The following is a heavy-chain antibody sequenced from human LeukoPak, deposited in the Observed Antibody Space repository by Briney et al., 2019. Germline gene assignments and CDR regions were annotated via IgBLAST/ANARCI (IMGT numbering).Heavy chain of an antibody. CDR3: AKRAASSGYYFDQ. V-gene: IGHV3-53*01. D-gene: IGHD6-19*01. J-gene: IGHJ4*02. CDR2: IYSGGTT. CDR1: GITVSSNY. Sequence: GGSLRLSCAASGITVSSNYMSWVRQAPGKGLEWVSVIYSGGTTYYADSVKGRFTISRDNSKNTLYLQMNSLRAEDTAVYYCAKRAASSGYYFDQWGQGTLVTVSS.